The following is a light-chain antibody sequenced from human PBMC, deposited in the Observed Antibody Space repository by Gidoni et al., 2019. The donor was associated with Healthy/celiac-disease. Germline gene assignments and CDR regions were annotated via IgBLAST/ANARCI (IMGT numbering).Light chain of an antibody. CDR3: QQYYSTPWT. Sequence: DIVMTQSPDSLAVSLSERATINCKSSQSVLYSPNNKNYLAWSQQKPGQPPKLLIYWASTRESGVPDRFSGSGSGTDFTLTISSLQAEDVAVYYCQQYYSTPWTFGQGTKVEIK. V-gene: IGKV4-1*01. CDR1: QSVLYSPNNKNY. CDR2: WAS. J-gene: IGKJ1*01.